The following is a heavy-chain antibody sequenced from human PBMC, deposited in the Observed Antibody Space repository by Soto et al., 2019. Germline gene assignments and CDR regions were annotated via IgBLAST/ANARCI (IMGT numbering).Heavy chain of an antibody. V-gene: IGHV1-3*01. CDR3: AREHRPSGSYLLNWFDP. Sequence: QVQLVQSGAEVKKPGASVKVSCKASGYTFTSYAMHWVRQAPGQRLEWMGWINAGNGNTKYSQKFQGRVTITRDTSASTAYRELGRLRSEDTAVYYSAREHRPSGSYLLNWFDPWGQGALFTVSS. CDR1: GYTFTSYA. J-gene: IGHJ5*02. CDR2: INAGNGNT. D-gene: IGHD3-10*01.